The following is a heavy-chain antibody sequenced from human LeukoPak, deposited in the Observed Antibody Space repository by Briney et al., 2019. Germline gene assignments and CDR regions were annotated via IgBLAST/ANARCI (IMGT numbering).Heavy chain of an antibody. CDR3: ARGRYSAAFDI. CDR2: ISSSSSYI. V-gene: IGHV3-21*01. Sequence: GGSLRLSCAASGFTFSSYSMDWVRQAPGKGLEWVSSISSSSSYICYADSVKGRFTISRDNAKNSLYLQMNSLRAEDTAVYYCARGRYSAAFDIWGQGTMVTVSS. J-gene: IGHJ3*02. CDR1: GFTFSSYS. D-gene: IGHD3-9*01.